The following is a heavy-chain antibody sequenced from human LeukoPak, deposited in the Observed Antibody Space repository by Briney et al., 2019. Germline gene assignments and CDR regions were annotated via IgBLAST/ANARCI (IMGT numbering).Heavy chain of an antibody. CDR1: RFTFSNYY. J-gene: IGHJ4*02. CDR2: IKQDGSEK. Sequence: GGSLRLSCAASRFTFSNYYMAWVRQAPGKGLEWVANIKQDGSEKYYGGSVKGRFTISRDNAKNSLYLQLNSLRVKDTAVYFCAGGYGFLIESWGQGTLVTVSS. CDR3: AGGYGFLIES. V-gene: IGHV3-7*04. D-gene: IGHD3-3*01.